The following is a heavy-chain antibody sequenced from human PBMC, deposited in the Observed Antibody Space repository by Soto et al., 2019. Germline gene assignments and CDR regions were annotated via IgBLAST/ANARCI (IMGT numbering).Heavy chain of an antibody. Sequence: SQTLSLTCAISGDSVSSNRATWNWFRPSPSRGLEWLGRTYYRSKWYDDYAESVKSRITINSDTSKNQFSLQLNSVTPDDTAVYYCARDPGYSLDYWGQGTLVTVSS. CDR1: GDSVSSNRAT. CDR2: TYYRSKWYD. D-gene: IGHD5-18*01. V-gene: IGHV6-1*01. J-gene: IGHJ4*02. CDR3: ARDPGYSLDY.